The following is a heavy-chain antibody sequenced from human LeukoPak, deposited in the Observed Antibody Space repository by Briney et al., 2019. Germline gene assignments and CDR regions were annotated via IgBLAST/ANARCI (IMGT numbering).Heavy chain of an antibody. CDR3: AKDGGNSGYYYYYGMDV. D-gene: IGHD4-23*01. CDR2: ISGSGGST. V-gene: IGHV3-23*01. CDR1: GFTFSSYA. J-gene: IGHJ6*02. Sequence: GGSLRLSCAASGFTFSSYAMSWVRQAPGKGLEWVSAISGSGGSTYYADSVKGRFTISRDNSKNPLYLQMNSLRAEDTAVYYCAKDGGNSGYYYYYGMDVWGQGTTVTVSS.